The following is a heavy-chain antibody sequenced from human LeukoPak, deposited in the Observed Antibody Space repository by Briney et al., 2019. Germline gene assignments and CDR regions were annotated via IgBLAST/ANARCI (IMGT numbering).Heavy chain of an antibody. CDR1: GGSISSYY. CDR2: IYTSGST. Sequence: SETLSLTCTVSGGSISSYYWSWIRQPAGKGLEWIGRIYTSGSTNYNPSLKSRVTMSVDTSKNQFSLKLSSVTAADTAVYYCARPSYDSSGYYYLDAFDIWGQGTMVTVSS. CDR3: ARPSYDSSGYYYLDAFDI. J-gene: IGHJ3*02. D-gene: IGHD3-22*01. V-gene: IGHV4-4*07.